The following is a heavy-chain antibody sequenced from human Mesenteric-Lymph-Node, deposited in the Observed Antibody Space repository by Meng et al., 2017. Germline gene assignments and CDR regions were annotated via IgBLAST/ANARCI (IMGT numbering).Heavy chain of an antibody. V-gene: IGHV3-23*01. CDR3: AKDHSSGYQPLYFED. CDR2: ISGVSRTT. D-gene: IGHD3-22*01. Sequence: GESLKISCAASGFTFSSYAMSWVRQAPGKGLEWVSSISGVSRTTYYAESVKGRFTISTDNSETTVYMQMNSLRAEDTAVYYCAKDHSSGYQPLYFEDWGQGTLVTVSS. CDR1: GFTFSSYA. J-gene: IGHJ4*02.